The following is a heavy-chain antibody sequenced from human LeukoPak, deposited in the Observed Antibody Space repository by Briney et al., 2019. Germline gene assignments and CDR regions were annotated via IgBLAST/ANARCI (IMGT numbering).Heavy chain of an antibody. CDR3: ARHERDYGDYVYWFDP. D-gene: IGHD4-17*01. CDR1: GGSISSSSYY. Sequence: SETLSLTCTVSGGSISSSSYYWGWIRQPPGKGLEWIGSIYYSGSTYYNPSLKSRVTISVDTSKNQFSLKLSSVTAADTAAYYCARHERDYGDYVYWFDPWGQGTLVTVSS. V-gene: IGHV4-39*01. J-gene: IGHJ5*02. CDR2: IYYSGST.